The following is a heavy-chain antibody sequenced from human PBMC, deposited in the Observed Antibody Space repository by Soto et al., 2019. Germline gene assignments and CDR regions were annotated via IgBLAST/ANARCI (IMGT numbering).Heavy chain of an antibody. CDR1: GFTFSSYW. CDR3: ARETTHPLRYCSGGSCYVEYYYYMDV. V-gene: IGHV3-7*01. Sequence: GGSLRLSCAASGFTFSSYWMSWVRQAPGKGLEWVANIKQDGSEKYYVDSVKGRFTISRDNAKNSLYLQMNSLRAEDTAVYYCARETTHPLRYCSGGSCYVEYYYYMDVWGKGTTVTVSS. D-gene: IGHD2-15*01. CDR2: IKQDGSEK. J-gene: IGHJ6*03.